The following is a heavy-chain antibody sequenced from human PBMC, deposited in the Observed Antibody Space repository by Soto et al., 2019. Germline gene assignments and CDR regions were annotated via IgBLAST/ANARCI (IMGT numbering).Heavy chain of an antibody. Sequence: PGGSLRLSCAASGFTFSSYAMHWVRQAPGKGLEWVAVISYDGSNKYYADSVKGRFTISRDNSKNTLYLQMNSLRAEDTAVYYCARSMVLVRTGGYWGQGTLVTVSS. D-gene: IGHD3-10*01. V-gene: IGHV3-30-3*01. CDR3: ARSMVLVRTGGY. CDR2: ISYDGSNK. CDR1: GFTFSSYA. J-gene: IGHJ4*02.